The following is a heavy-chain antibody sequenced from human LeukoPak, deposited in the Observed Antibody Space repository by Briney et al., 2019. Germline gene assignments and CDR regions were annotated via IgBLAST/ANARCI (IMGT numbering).Heavy chain of an antibody. Sequence: PSETLSLTCAVYGGSFSGYYWSWIRQPPGKGLEWIGEINHSGSTNYNPSLKSRVTISVDTSKNQFSLKLSSVTAADTAVYYCAKTLGYCSSTSCYFRFDPWGQGTLVTVSS. CDR3: AKTLGYCSSTSCYFRFDP. V-gene: IGHV4-34*01. D-gene: IGHD2-2*01. CDR1: GGSFSGYY. CDR2: INHSGST. J-gene: IGHJ5*02.